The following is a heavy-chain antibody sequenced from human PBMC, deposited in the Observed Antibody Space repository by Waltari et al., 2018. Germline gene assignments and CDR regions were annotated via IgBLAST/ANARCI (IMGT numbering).Heavy chain of an antibody. D-gene: IGHD2-2*01. CDR3: ARDTLWVVPAAILGGWFDP. CDR1: GGSISSSNW. Sequence: QVQLQESGPGLVKPSGTLSLTCAVSGGSISSSNWWSWVRQPPGKGLEWIGEIYHSGSTNYNPSLKSRVTISVDKSKNQFSLKLSSVTAADTAVYYCARDTLWVVPAAILGGWFDPWGQGTLVTVSS. J-gene: IGHJ5*02. CDR2: IYHSGST. V-gene: IGHV4-4*02.